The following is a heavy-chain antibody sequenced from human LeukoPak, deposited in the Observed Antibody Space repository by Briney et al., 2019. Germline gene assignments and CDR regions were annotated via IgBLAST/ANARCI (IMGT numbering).Heavy chain of an antibody. V-gene: IGHV4-59*01. CDR2: IYYSGST. CDR1: GGSISSYY. CDR3: ARDGVRVAYTSGWYYFDY. D-gene: IGHD6-19*01. Sequence: SETLSLTCTVWGGSISSYYWSWIRQPPGKGLEGVGYIYYSGSTNYNPPLKSRVTLSVATSKNQFSLKLSSVTAADTAVYFCARDGVRVAYTSGWYYFDYWGQGTLVTVSS. J-gene: IGHJ4*02.